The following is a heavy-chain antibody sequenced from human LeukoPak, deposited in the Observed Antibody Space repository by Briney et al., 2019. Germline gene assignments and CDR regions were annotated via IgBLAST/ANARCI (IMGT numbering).Heavy chain of an antibody. CDR2: IKQDGGGE. CDR3: ARGGYCTRSSCYCDY. D-gene: IGHD2-2*01. V-gene: IGHV3-7*01. Sequence: TGGSLRLSCAASGFTFSNYWMTWVRQPPGKGLEWVANIKQDGGGEYYVVDSVKGRFTISSDNAKSSLYLQMNSLRAEDTAVYYCARGGYCTRSSCYCDYWGQGTLVTVSS. J-gene: IGHJ4*02. CDR1: GFTFSNYW.